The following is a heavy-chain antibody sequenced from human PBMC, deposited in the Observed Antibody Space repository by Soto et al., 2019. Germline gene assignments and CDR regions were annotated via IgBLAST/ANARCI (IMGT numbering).Heavy chain of an antibody. CDR3: ARGSLSRSWFLTAHWFDP. Sequence: ASVKVSCKASGYTFTSYGISWVRQAPGQGLEWMGWISAYNGNTNYAQKLQGRVTMTTDTSTSTAYMELMSLRSDDTAVYDCARGSLSRSWFLTAHWFDPWGKGTLVTVSP. J-gene: IGHJ5*02. CDR2: ISAYNGNT. D-gene: IGHD6-13*01. CDR1: GYTFTSYG. V-gene: IGHV1-18*01.